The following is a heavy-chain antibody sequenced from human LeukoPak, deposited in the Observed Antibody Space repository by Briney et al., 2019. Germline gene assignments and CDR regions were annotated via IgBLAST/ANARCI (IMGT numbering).Heavy chain of an antibody. Sequence: PPETPSLTCTVSGGSINSYYWSWIRQPPGKGLEWIGEINHSGSTNYNPSLKSRVTISVDTSKNRFSLKLSSVTAADTAVYYCARGLNIAAAGMSYHYGMDVWGQGTAVTVSS. CDR3: ARGLNIAAAGMSYHYGMDV. J-gene: IGHJ6*02. D-gene: IGHD6-13*01. CDR2: INHSGST. CDR1: GGSINSYY. V-gene: IGHV4-34*01.